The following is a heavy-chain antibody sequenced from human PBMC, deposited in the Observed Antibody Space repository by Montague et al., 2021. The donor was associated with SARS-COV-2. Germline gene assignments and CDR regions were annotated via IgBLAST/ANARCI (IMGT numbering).Heavy chain of an antibody. CDR2: IFKNGGT. J-gene: IGHJ6*02. V-gene: IGHV4-59*08. CDR1: GGSITNYD. CDR3: ARYYERSLGV. Sequence: SETRSLTCTVSGGSITNYDWSWIRQPPGKGLEWIVNIFKNGGTNYNRSLNSRVIISVDTSKSQFSLKVTSVTAADTAVYYCARYYERSLGVWGQGTTVTVSS. D-gene: IGHD3-22*01.